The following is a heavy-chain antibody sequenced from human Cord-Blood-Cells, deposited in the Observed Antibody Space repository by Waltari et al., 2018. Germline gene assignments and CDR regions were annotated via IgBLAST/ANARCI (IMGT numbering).Heavy chain of an antibody. CDR2: ISYDGSNK. J-gene: IGHJ4*02. CDR3: ARASSWYGGVDY. D-gene: IGHD6-13*01. V-gene: IGHV3-30-3*01. Sequence: QVQLVESGGGVVQPGRSLRLSCAASGFTFSSYAMHWVRQAPGKGLEWVAVISYDGSNKYYADTVKGRFTISRDNSKNTLYLQMNSLSAEDTAVYYCARASSWYGGVDYWGQGTLVTVSS. CDR1: GFTFSSYA.